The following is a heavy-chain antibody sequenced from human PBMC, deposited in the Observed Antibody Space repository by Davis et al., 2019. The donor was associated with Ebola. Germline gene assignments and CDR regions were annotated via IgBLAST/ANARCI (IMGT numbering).Heavy chain of an antibody. V-gene: IGHV3-7*01. CDR2: IKQDGSEK. D-gene: IGHD3-22*01. CDR1: GFTFSSYS. CDR3: ASNVYDSSGYYYVRPYYGMDD. Sequence: GGSLRLSCAASGFTFSSYSMSWVRQAPGKGLEWVANIKQDGSEKYYVDSVKGRFTISRDNAKNSLYLQMHSLRAEDTAVYYCASNVYDSSGYYYVRPYYGMDDWGQGTTVTVSS. J-gene: IGHJ6*02.